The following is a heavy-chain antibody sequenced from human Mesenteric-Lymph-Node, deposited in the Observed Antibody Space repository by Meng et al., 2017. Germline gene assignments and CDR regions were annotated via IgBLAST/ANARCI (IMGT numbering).Heavy chain of an antibody. J-gene: IGHJ4*02. D-gene: IGHD3-10*01. V-gene: IGHV4-39*01. Sequence: QLQLQESGPGLVKPSETLSLTCTVSGGSIRSSSSYWGWIRQPPGKGLEYIGSIFYSGNTYYNPSLKSRVTISIDTSENQFSLKLSSVTAADTAVYYCARRVFYGSANFDYWGQGTLVTVSS. CDR3: ARRVFYGSANFDY. CDR2: IFYSGNT. CDR1: GGSIRSSSSY.